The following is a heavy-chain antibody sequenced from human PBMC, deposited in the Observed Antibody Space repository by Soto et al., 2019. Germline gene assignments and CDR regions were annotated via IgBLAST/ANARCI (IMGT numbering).Heavy chain of an antibody. CDR2: INHSGST. V-gene: IGHV4-34*01. D-gene: IGHD5-18*01. Sequence: ETLSLTCAVYGGSFSGYYWSWIRQPPGKGLEWIGEINHSGSTNYNPSLKSRVTISVDTSKNQFSLKLSSVTAADTAVYYCATYVDTAMVTDDYWGQGTLVTVSS. J-gene: IGHJ4*02. CDR3: ATYVDTAMVTDDY. CDR1: GGSFSGYY.